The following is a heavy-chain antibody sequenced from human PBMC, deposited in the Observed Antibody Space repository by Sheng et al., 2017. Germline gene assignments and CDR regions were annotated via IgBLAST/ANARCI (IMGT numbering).Heavy chain of an antibody. V-gene: IGHV3-21*01. CDR1: GFTFSSYS. J-gene: IGHJ4*02. D-gene: IGHD3-16*01. Sequence: EVQLVESGGGLVKPGGSLRLSCAASGFTFSSYSMNWVRQAPGKGLEWVSSISSSSSYIYYADSVKGRFTISRDNAKNSLYLQMNSLRAEDTAVYYCVTYYDYVWGSSLFDYWGQGTLVTVSS. CDR2: ISSSSSYI. CDR3: VTYYDYVWGSSLFDY.